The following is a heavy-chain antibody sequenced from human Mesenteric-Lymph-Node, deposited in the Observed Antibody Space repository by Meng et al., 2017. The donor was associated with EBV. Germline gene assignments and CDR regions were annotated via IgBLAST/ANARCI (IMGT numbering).Heavy chain of an antibody. D-gene: IGHD1-26*01. CDR3: ARERGDSGSYGDY. CDR1: GGSISSSSYY. J-gene: IGHJ4*02. V-gene: IGHV4-39*07. CDR2: IYYSGST. Sequence: QPQLKESGPGMVKPSETLSLTCTVSGGSISSSSYYWGWIRQPPGKGLEWIGSIYYSGSTYYNPSLKSRVTISVDTSKNQFSLKLSSVTAADTAVYYCARERGDSGSYGDYWGQGTLVTVSS.